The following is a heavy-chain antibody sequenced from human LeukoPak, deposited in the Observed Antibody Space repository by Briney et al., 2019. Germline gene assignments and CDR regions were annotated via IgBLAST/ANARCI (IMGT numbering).Heavy chain of an antibody. V-gene: IGHV3-30*18. CDR3: AKGTQLWLRPPSYYYYGMDV. CDR2: ISYDGSNK. J-gene: IGHJ6*02. D-gene: IGHD5-18*01. CDR1: GFTFSSYG. Sequence: GRSLRLSCAASGFTFSSYGMHWVRQAPGKGLEWVAVISYDGSNKYYADSVKGRFTISRDNSKNTLYLQMNSLRAEDTAVYYCAKGTQLWLRPPSYYYYGMDVWGQGTTVTVSS.